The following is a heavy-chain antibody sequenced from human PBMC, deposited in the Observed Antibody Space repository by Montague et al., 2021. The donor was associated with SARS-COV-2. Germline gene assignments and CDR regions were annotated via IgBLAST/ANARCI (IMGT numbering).Heavy chain of an antibody. CDR2: IKQDGSEK. V-gene: IGHV3-7*01. CDR1: GFTFSSYW. J-gene: IGHJ6*02. CDR3: ARDGIAAAGKYYYYGMDV. Sequence: SLRLSCAASGFTFSSYWVSWVRQAPGKGLEWVANIKQDGSEKYYVDSVKGRFTISRDNAKNSPYLQMNSLRAEDTAVYYCARDGIAAAGKYYYYGMDVWGQGTTVTVSS. D-gene: IGHD6-13*01.